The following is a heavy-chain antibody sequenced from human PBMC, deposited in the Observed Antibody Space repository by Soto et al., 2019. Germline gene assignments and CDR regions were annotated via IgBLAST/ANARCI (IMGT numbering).Heavy chain of an antibody. J-gene: IGHJ4*02. CDR2: ISSSSIYI. CDR1: GFTFSSYS. V-gene: IGHV3-21*01. CDR3: ERDTTTDSSGYYYSQNNFDY. Sequence: GGSLRLSCAASGFTFSSYSINWVRQAPWKGLEWVSSISSSSIYIYYADSVKGRFTISRDNAKNSLYLQMNSLRAEDTAVYYCERDTTTDSSGYYYSQNNFDYWGQGTLVTLCS. D-gene: IGHD3-22*01.